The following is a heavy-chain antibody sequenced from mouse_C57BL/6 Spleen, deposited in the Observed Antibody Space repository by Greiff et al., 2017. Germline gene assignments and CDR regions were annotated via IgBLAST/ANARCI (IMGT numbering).Heavy chain of an antibody. J-gene: IGHJ2*01. D-gene: IGHD1-1*01. Sequence: QVKLQQSGAELVRPGASVTLSCKASGYTFTDYEMHWVKQTPVHGLEWIGAIDPETGGTAYNQKFKGKAILTADKSSRTAYMELRSLTSENSVVYYYTKSLIAPVVATPFDYRRQGTTHPVSS. CDR1: GYTFTDYE. CDR3: TKSLIAPVVATPFDY. V-gene: IGHV1-15*01. CDR2: IDPETGGT.